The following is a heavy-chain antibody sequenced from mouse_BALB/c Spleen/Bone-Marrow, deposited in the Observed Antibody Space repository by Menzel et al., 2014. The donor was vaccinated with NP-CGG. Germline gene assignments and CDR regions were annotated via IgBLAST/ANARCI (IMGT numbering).Heavy chain of an antibody. CDR1: GFTFSSFG. CDR2: ISSGSSTI. D-gene: IGHD1-1*01. CDR3: ARSGYYYGSRPFFDY. V-gene: IGHV5-17*02. J-gene: IGHJ2*01. Sequence: DVKLVESGGGLVQPGGSRKLSCAASGFTFSSFGMHWVRQAPEKGLEWVAYISSGSSTIYYADTVKGRFTISRDNPKNTLFLQMTSLRSEDTAMYYCARSGYYYGSRPFFDYWGQGTTLTVSS.